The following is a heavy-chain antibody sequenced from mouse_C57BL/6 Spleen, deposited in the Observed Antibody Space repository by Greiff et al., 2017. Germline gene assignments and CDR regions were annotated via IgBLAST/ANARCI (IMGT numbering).Heavy chain of an antibody. Sequence: QVQLQQPGAELVKPGASVKMSCKASGYTFTSYWITWVKQRPGQGLEWIGDIYPGSGSTNYNEKFKSQATLTVDTSSSTAYMQLSSLTSEDSAVYYCARELRYYTMDYWGQGTSVTGSS. J-gene: IGHJ4*01. CDR1: GYTFTSYW. CDR2: IYPGSGST. D-gene: IGHD1-1*01. CDR3: ARELRYYTMDY. V-gene: IGHV1-55*01.